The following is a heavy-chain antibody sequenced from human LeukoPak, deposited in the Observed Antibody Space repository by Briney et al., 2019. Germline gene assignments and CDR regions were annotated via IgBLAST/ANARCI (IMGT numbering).Heavy chain of an antibody. V-gene: IGHV3-23*01. D-gene: IGHD2-8*02. J-gene: IGHJ3*02. CDR1: GFTCSSYA. CDR3: AKDGRYCGYAFDI. CDR2: ISGSGGST. Sequence: PGGSLRLSCAASGFTCSSYAMSWVRQAPGKGLEWVSAISGSGGSTYYADSVKGRFTISRDNSKNTLYLQMNSLRAEDTAVYYCAKDGRYCGYAFDIWGQGTMVTVSS.